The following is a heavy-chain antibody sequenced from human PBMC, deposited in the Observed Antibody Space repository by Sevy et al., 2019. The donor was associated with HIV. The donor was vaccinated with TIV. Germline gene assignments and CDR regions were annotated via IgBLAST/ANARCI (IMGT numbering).Heavy chain of an antibody. Sequence: GGSLRLSCAASGFSLSDYNMAWVRQAPGKGLEWISYITTRRSTVYYADSVKGRFTISRDNANNSLYLQMNSLRDEDTAIFYCAREMVGTTTFDYWGQGTLVTVSS. J-gene: IGHJ4*02. D-gene: IGHD2-21*02. CDR3: AREMVGTTTFDY. CDR2: ITTRRSTV. CDR1: GFSLSDYN. V-gene: IGHV3-48*02.